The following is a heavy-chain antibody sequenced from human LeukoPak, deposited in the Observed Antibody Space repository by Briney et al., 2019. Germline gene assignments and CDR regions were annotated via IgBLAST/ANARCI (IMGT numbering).Heavy chain of an antibody. J-gene: IGHJ4*02. CDR3: ARFVYSYGYVNC. D-gene: IGHD5-18*01. Sequence: SETLSLTCTVSGGSISSYYWSWIRQPPGKGLEWIGSIYHSGSTYYNPSLKSRVTISVDTSKNQFSLKLSSVTAADTAVYYCARFVYSYGYVNCWGQGTLVTVSS. V-gene: IGHV4-59*08. CDR2: IYHSGST. CDR1: GGSISSYY.